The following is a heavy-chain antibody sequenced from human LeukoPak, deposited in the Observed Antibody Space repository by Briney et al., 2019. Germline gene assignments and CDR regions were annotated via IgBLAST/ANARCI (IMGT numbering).Heavy chain of an antibody. D-gene: IGHD6-13*01. J-gene: IGHJ5*02. CDR3: ARAVSGYSSSWYPNWFDP. CDR2: IYTSGST. Sequence: SETLSLTCTVSGDSISSYYWSWIRQPAGKGLEWIGRIYTSGSTNYNPSLKSRVTISVDKSRNQFSLKLSSVTAADTAVYYCARAVSGYSSSWYPNWFDPWGQGTLVTVSS. CDR1: GDSISSYY. V-gene: IGHV4-4*07.